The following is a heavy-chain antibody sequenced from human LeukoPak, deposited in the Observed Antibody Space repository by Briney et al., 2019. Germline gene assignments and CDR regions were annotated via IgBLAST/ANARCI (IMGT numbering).Heavy chain of an antibody. D-gene: IGHD3-10*01. V-gene: IGHV3-11*01. CDR3: ARGENGSFDH. Sequence: GGSLRLSCTGSGVTFEDYYLSWIRQAPGKGLEWISYVSSTGGDKFYADPVKGRFTISRDNARNSLYMEMNDLIAEDTAFYYCARGENGSFDHCGQGTLVIVSS. CDR2: VSSTGGDK. J-gene: IGHJ4*02. CDR1: GVTFEDYY.